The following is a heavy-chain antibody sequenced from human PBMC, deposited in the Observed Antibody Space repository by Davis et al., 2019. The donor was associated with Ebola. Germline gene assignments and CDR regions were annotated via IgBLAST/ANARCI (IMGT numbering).Heavy chain of an antibody. J-gene: IGHJ4*02. CDR2: MHPTSGNR. CDR1: GYTFTSHE. Sequence: ASVTVSCKASGYTFTSHEINWLRQVTGQGLEWMGWMHPTSGNRGYAQKFQGRVTITRDTSISTFYMELSSLQSEDTAVYYCARALYGSGPRLVDYWGQGTLVTVSS. D-gene: IGHD3-10*01. V-gene: IGHV1-8*03. CDR3: ARALYGSGPRLVDY.